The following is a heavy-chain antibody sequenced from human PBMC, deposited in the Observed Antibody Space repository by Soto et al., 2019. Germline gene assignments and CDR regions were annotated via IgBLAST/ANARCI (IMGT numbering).Heavy chain of an antibody. D-gene: IGHD6-19*01. Sequence: PGGSLRLSCAASGFTFSRYGMHWVRQAPGKGLEWVAVISYDGSNKYYADSVKGRFTISRDNSKNTLYLQMNSLRAEDTAVYYCAKDRSIAVAGTGYYYYYGMDVWGQGTTVTVSS. CDR1: GFTFSRYG. CDR2: ISYDGSNK. J-gene: IGHJ6*02. V-gene: IGHV3-30*18. CDR3: AKDRSIAVAGTGYYYYYGMDV.